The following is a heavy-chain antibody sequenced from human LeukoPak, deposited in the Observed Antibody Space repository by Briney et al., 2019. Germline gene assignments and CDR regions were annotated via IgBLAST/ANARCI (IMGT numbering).Heavy chain of an antibody. D-gene: IGHD3-3*01. Sequence: GGSLRLSCAASGFTFSSYSMNWVRQAPGKGLEWVSYISSSSTIYYADSVKGRFTISRDNAKNSLCLQMNSLRAEDTAVYYCARDGPPRGIDFWSGYYEGDYWGQGTLVTVSS. J-gene: IGHJ4*02. CDR2: ISSSSTI. V-gene: IGHV3-48*01. CDR3: ARDGPPRGIDFWSGYYEGDY. CDR1: GFTFSSYS.